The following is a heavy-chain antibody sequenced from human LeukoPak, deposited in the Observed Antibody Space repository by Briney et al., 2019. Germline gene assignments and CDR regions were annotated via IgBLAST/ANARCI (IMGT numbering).Heavy chain of an antibody. CDR1: GGSISSYY. Sequence: PSETLSLTCTVSGGSISSYYWSWIRQPPGKGLEWIGYINSTGITKYNPSLKSRVTMSMDTSKNQFSLRLSSVTAADTAVYYCARGGWFSDCWGQGTLVTVSS. D-gene: IGHD6-19*01. V-gene: IGHV4-59*01. CDR3: ARGGWFSDC. J-gene: IGHJ4*02. CDR2: INSTGIT.